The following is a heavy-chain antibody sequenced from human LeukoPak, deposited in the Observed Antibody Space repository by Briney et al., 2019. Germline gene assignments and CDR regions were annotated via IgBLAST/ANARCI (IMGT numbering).Heavy chain of an antibody. D-gene: IGHD1-26*01. V-gene: IGHV3-11*04. CDR1: GFTFSDYY. CDR2: ISGSGNTV. Sequence: GGSLRLSCAVSGFTFSDYYMTRIRQAPGKGLEWVSYISGSGNTVYYADSVRGRFTVSRDNAKNSLHLQMKSRRADDSAVCYCAGGSGSYRNDYWGQGTLVTVSS. CDR3: AGGSGSYRNDY. J-gene: IGHJ4*02.